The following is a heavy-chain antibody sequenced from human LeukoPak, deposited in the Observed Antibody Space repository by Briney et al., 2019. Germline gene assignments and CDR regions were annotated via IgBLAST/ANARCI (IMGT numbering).Heavy chain of an antibody. V-gene: IGHV4-34*01. CDR3: ARGRSAVAGTKFYYYYYYMDV. Sequence: SETLSLTCAVYGGSFSGYYWSWIRQPPGKGREWIGEINHSGSTNYNPSLKSRVTISVDTSKNQFSLKLRSATAADTAVYYCARGRSAVAGTKFYYYYYYMDVWGKGTTVTVSS. CDR1: GGSFSGYY. D-gene: IGHD6-19*01. J-gene: IGHJ6*03. CDR2: INHSGST.